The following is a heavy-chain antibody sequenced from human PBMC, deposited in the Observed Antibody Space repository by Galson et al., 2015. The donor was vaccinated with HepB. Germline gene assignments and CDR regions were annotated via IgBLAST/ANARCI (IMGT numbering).Heavy chain of an antibody. CDR3: ARGVGGSRGWYDY. D-gene: IGHD6-19*01. Sequence: SVKVSCKASGYTFTSYDMHWVRQAPGQGLECMGIINPSGGTTSYPQKFQGRVIMTRDTSTSTVYMELNSLRSEDTAVYYCARGVGGSRGWYDYWGQGTLVTVSS. CDR1: GYTFTSYD. CDR2: INPSGGTT. V-gene: IGHV1-46*01. J-gene: IGHJ4*02.